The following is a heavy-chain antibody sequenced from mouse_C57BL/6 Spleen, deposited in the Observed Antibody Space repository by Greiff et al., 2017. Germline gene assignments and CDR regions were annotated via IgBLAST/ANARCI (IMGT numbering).Heavy chain of an antibody. CDR2: IWGDGST. D-gene: IGHD2-2*01. CDR1: GFLLTSYG. V-gene: IGHV2-3*01. Sequence: VQLQESGPGLVAPSQSLSITCTVSGFLLTSYGVSWVRQPPGKGLEWLGVIWGDGSTHYHSALISRLSISKDNSKSQVFLQLNSLQTDDTATYYCAKEASTMVTTNDAMDYWGQGTSVTVSS. J-gene: IGHJ4*01. CDR3: AKEASTMVTTNDAMDY.